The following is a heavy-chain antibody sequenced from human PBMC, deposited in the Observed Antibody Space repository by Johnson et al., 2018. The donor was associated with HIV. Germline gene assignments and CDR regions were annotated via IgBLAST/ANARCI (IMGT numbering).Heavy chain of an antibody. V-gene: IGHV3-30*18. D-gene: IGHD6-6*01. CDR1: GFTFSNYD. CDR3: AKGEQLVISRKGHDAFDI. CDR2: ISYDGTNK. Sequence: QVQLVESGGGVVQPGRSLRLSCAASGFTFSNYDIHWVRQAPGKGLEWVAFISYDGTNKYYADSVKGRFTISRDNSKNTLYLQMNSLGVEDTAVYYCAKGEQLVISRKGHDAFDIWGQGTMVTVSS. J-gene: IGHJ3*02.